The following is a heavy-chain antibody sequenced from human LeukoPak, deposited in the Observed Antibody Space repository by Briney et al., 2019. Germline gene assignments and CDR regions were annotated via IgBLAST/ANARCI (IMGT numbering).Heavy chain of an antibody. V-gene: IGHV4-30-4*08. D-gene: IGHD3-3*01. J-gene: IGHJ4*02. CDR1: GGSISSGDYY. Sequence: SGPGLVKPSQTLSLTCTVSGGSISSGDYYWSWIRQPPGKGLERIGYIYYSGSTYYNPSLKSRVTISVDTSKNQFSLKLSSVTAADTAVYYCARAGFWSGYLDYWGQGTLVTVSS. CDR3: ARAGFWSGYLDY. CDR2: IYYSGST.